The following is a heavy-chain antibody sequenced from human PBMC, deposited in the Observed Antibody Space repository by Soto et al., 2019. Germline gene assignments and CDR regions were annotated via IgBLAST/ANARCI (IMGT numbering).Heavy chain of an antibody. J-gene: IGHJ6*02. CDR3: ARRPNTLNYYAMDV. Sequence: EVQLVQSGAEVKKPGESLKISCKGSGYTFTTYCIGWVRQMTGKGLEWMGIIYPRDSDTRYSPSFQGQVTISADKSISTAYLQWSSLKASDTAIYYCARRPNTLNYYAMDVWGQGTTVTVSS. V-gene: IGHV5-51*03. CDR1: GYTFTTYC. CDR2: IYPRDSDT. D-gene: IGHD3-9*01.